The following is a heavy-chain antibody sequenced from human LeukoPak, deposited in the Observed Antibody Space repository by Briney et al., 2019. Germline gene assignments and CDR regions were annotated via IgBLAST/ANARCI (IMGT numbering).Heavy chain of an antibody. CDR2: IYYSGTT. CDR3: ARGVYIAAAQYAY. D-gene: IGHD6-13*01. Sequence: KPSETLSLTCTVSGGSISSYYWSWIRQPPGKGLEWIGYIYYSGTTNYNPSLKSRVTISVDTSKNQFSLKLSSVTVADTAVYYCARGVYIAAAQYAYWGQGTLVTVSS. V-gene: IGHV4-59*01. CDR1: GGSISSYY. J-gene: IGHJ4*02.